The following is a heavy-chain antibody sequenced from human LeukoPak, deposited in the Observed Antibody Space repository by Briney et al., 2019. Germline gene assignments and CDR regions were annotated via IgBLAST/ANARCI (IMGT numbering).Heavy chain of an antibody. CDR3: ARVYDSSGYYYYYMDV. J-gene: IGHJ6*03. V-gene: IGHV4-59*01. CDR1: GGSISSYY. CDR2: IYYSGST. D-gene: IGHD3-22*01. Sequence: PSETLSLTCTVSGGSISSYYWSWIRQPPGKGLEWIGYIYYSGSTNYNPSLKSRVTISVDTSRNQFSLKLSSVTAADTAVYYCARVYDSSGYYYYYMDVWGKGTTVTVSS.